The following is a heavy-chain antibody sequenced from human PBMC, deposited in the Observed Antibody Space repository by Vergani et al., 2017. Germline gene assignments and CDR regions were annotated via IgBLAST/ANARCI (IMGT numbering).Heavy chain of an antibody. Sequence: EVQLVESGGGLVKPGGSLRLSCAASGFTFSSYSMNWVRQAPGKGLEWVSSISSSSSYIYYADSVKGRFTISRDNAKNSLYLQMNSLRAEDASVYYCARIMHQITGTTPWFDPWGQGTLVTVSS. V-gene: IGHV3-21*06. CDR2: ISSSSSYI. D-gene: IGHD1-7*01. J-gene: IGHJ5*02. CDR1: GFTFSSYS. CDR3: ARIMHQITGTTPWFDP.